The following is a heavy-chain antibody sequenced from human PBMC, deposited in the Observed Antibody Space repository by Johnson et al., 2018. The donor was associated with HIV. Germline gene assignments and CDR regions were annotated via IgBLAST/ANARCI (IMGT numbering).Heavy chain of an antibody. D-gene: IGHD6-19*01. CDR2: ISYDGSNK. J-gene: IGHJ3*02. CDR1: GFTFSSYA. Sequence: QVQLVESGGGVVQPGRSLRLSCAASGFTFSSYAMHWVRQAPGKGLEWVAVISYDGSNKYYADSVKGRFTISRDNSKNTLYLQMNSLRPEDPPVDYWARGKDRAGTGALDIWSQGKMVPVSS. CDR3: ARGKDRAGTGALDI. V-gene: IGHV3-30-3*01.